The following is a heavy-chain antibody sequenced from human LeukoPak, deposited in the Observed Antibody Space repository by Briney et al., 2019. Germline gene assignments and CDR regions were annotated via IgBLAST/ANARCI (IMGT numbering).Heavy chain of an antibody. CDR2: ISSSSTYI. Sequence: GGSLRLSCAASGFSFSNCSMNWVRQAPGKGLEWVSSISSSSTYIYYADSLEGRFTISRDNVRNSLYLQMNSLRAEDTAVYYCAGDYEGNLAFDIWGQGAMVTVSS. V-gene: IGHV3-21*01. D-gene: IGHD4-23*01. CDR1: GFSFSNCS. CDR3: AGDYEGNLAFDI. J-gene: IGHJ3*02.